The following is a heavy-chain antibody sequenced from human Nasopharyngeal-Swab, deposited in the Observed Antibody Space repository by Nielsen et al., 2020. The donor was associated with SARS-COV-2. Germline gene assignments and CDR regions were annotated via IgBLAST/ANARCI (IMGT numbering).Heavy chain of an antibody. Sequence: LSLTCAASGFTFSSYEMNWVRQAPGKGLEWVSYISSSGSTIYYADSVKGRFTISRDNAKNSLYLQMNSLRAEDTAVYYCAREWQLVPLGFDYWGQGTLVTVSS. V-gene: IGHV3-48*03. J-gene: IGHJ4*02. CDR3: AREWQLVPLGFDY. D-gene: IGHD6-6*01. CDR2: ISSSGSTI. CDR1: GFTFSSYE.